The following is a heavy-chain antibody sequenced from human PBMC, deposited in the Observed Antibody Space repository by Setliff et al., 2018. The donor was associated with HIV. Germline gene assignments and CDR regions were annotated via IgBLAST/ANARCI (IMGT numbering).Heavy chain of an antibody. J-gene: IGHJ4*02. CDR3: ARDPCSD. CDR1: GFTFSTYA. CDR2: ISGDTFNT. V-gene: IGHV3-23*01. Sequence: GGSLRLSCAASGFTFSTYAMSWVRQAPGKGLQWVSGISGDTFNTYTADSVKGRFTISRDNSKNTLYLQMNNLRAEDTAVYYCARDPCSDWGQGTLVTVS. D-gene: IGHD6-19*01.